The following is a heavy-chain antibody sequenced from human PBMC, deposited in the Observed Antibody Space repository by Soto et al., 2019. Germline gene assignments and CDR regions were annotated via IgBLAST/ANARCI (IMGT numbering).Heavy chain of an antibody. D-gene: IGHD6-13*01. V-gene: IGHV1-3*01. Sequence: GASVKASCKASGYTFTSYAMHCVHQAPGQRLEWMGWINAGNGNTGYAQKFQGRVTMTRNTSISTAYMELSSLRSEDTAVYYCARERSAAGTGWFDPWGQGTLVTVSS. J-gene: IGHJ5*02. CDR2: INAGNGNT. CDR1: GYTFTSYA. CDR3: ARERSAAGTGWFDP.